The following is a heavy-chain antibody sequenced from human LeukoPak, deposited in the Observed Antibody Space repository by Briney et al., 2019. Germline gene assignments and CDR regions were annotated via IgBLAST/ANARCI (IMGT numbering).Heavy chain of an antibody. J-gene: IGHJ6*03. CDR2: ISAYNGNT. V-gene: IGHV1-18*01. Sequence: ASVKVSCKASGYTFTSYGISWVRQAPGQGLEWMGWISAYNGNTNYAQKLQGRVTMTTDTSTSTAYMELRSLRSDDTAVYYCARARSGWPGLGTYYYYYYMDVWGKGTTVTVSS. CDR3: ARARSGWPGLGTYYYYYYMDV. D-gene: IGHD6-19*01. CDR1: GYTFTSYG.